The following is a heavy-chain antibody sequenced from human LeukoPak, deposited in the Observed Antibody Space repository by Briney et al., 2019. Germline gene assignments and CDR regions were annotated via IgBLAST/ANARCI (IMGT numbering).Heavy chain of an antibody. Sequence: PGGSLRLPCAASGFTFSSYWMHWVRQAPGKGLEWVSYISSSGSTIYYADSVKGRFTISRDNAKNSLYLQMNSLRAEDTAVYYCARDSYGFQSYYFDYWGQGTLVTVSS. CDR2: ISSSGSTI. D-gene: IGHD5-18*01. CDR3: ARDSYGFQSYYFDY. J-gene: IGHJ4*02. CDR1: GFTFSSYW. V-gene: IGHV3-48*04.